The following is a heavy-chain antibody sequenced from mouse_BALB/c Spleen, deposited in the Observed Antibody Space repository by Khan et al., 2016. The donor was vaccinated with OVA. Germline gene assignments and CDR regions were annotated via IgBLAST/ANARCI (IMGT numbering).Heavy chain of an antibody. J-gene: IGHJ3*01. Sequence: EVQLQESGPELMKPGASVKISCKASGYTFTDYNMDWVKQSHGKSLEWIGYIYPNNGDSGYNQKFKTKATLTVDSSSSTAYMELRSLTSEDSAVYYCTRAGYGSFAYWGRGTLVTVSA. CDR3: TRAGYGSFAY. D-gene: IGHD1-2*01. CDR1: GYTFTDYN. CDR2: IYPNNGDS. V-gene: IGHV1S29*02.